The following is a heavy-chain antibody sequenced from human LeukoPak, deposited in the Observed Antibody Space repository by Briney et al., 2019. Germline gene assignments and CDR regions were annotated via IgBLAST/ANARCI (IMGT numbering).Heavy chain of an antibody. V-gene: IGHV4-34*01. CDR1: GGSFRRYY. D-gene: IGHD5-18*01. J-gene: IGHJ4*02. CDR3: ARIRGSRGYSYGASLDY. CDR2: INHSGST. Sequence: PSETLSLLCAVYGGSFRRYYWSWIRQPPGKGLEWIGEINHSGSTIYNASLKGRVTNSVDTSKNQFSLKLNSVTAGDTAVYYCARIRGSRGYSYGASLDYWGQGTLVTVSS.